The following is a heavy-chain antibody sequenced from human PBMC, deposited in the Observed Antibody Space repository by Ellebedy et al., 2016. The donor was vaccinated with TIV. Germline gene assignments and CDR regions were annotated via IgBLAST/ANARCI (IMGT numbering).Heavy chain of an antibody. V-gene: IGHV1-69*13. J-gene: IGHJ6*02. Sequence: ASVKVSXXASGGTFSSYAISWVRQAPGQGLEWMGGIIPIFGTANYAQKFQGRVTITADESTSTAYMELSSLRSEDTAVYYCARGSKRVITFTYCYYGMDVWGQGTTVTVSS. CDR2: IIPIFGTA. CDR3: ARGSKRVITFTYCYYGMDV. D-gene: IGHD3-22*01. CDR1: GGTFSSYA.